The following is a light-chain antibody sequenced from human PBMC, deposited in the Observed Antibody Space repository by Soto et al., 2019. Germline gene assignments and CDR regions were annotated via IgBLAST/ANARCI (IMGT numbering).Light chain of an antibody. CDR2: DVS. V-gene: IGLV2-11*01. CDR3: CSYAGSYTPV. Sequence: QSVLTQPRSVSGAPGQAVTISCTGTSSDVGTYNYVSWYQQHPGKAPKLMIYDVSQRPSGVPDRFSGSKSGNTASLTISRLQAEDESDYYCCSYAGSYTPVFGGGTKLTVL. CDR1: SSDVGTYNY. J-gene: IGLJ2*01.